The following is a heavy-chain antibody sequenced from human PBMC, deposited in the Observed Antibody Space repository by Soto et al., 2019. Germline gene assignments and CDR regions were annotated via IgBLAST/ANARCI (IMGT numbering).Heavy chain of an antibody. D-gene: IGHD3-3*01. V-gene: IGHV3-9*01. CDR1: GFTFDDYG. Sequence: EVQLVESGGGLVQPGRSLRLSCATSGFTFDDYGMQWVRQVPGKGLEWVAGITWNSGTIGYADSVKGRFTISRDSAKKSLYLQMNSLRAKDTALYYCVKDGLTSIFGLAYDGLTIWGRGTMVTVSS. CDR3: VKDGLTSIFGLAYDGLTI. CDR2: ITWNSGTI. J-gene: IGHJ3*01.